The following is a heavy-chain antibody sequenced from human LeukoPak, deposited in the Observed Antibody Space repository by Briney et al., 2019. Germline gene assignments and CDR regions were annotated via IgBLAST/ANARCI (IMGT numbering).Heavy chain of an antibody. CDR2: INTDGTVA. V-gene: IGHV3-74*01. D-gene: IGHD6-19*01. J-gene: IGHJ4*02. Sequence: GGSLRRSCAASGFTFSKYWMLWVRQAPGKGLESVSRINTDGTVATYADSVKGRFTVSRDNADNTMFLQMNSVRDEDTAVYYCATKQWLAPPPDSWGQGTPVTVSS. CDR3: ATKQWLAPPPDS. CDR1: GFTFSKYW.